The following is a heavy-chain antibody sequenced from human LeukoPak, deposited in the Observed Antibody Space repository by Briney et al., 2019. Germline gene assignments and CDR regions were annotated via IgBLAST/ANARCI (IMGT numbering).Heavy chain of an antibody. CDR1: GFTFSSYW. D-gene: IGHD2-15*01. CDR2: IKQDGSEK. Sequence: GGSLRFSWAASGFTFSSYWMSWVRQAPGKGLEWVANIKQDGSEKYYVDSVKGRFTISRDNAKNSLYLQMNSLRAEDTAVYYCARLHPKSAGAFDIWGQGTMVTVSS. V-gene: IGHV3-7*01. J-gene: IGHJ3*02. CDR3: ARLHPKSAGAFDI.